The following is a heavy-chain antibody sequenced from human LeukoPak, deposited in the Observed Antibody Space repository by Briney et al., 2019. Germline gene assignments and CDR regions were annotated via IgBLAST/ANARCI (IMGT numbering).Heavy chain of an antibody. CDR2: IKQDGSEK. J-gene: IGHJ6*02. CDR3: AREQWLETYYYYGMDV. V-gene: IGHV3-7*01. Sequence: GGSLRLSCAASGFTFSSYWMSWVRQAPGKGLEWVANIKQDGSEKYYVDSVKGRLTISRDNAKNSLYLQMNSLRAEDTAVYYCAREQWLETYYYYGMDVWGQGTTVTVSS. D-gene: IGHD6-19*01. CDR1: GFTFSSYW.